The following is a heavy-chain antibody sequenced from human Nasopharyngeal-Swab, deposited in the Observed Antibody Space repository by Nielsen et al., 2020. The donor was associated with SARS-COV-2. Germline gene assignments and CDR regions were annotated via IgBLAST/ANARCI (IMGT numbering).Heavy chain of an antibody. Sequence: SETLSLTCTVSGGSISSYYWSWIRQPPGKGLEWIGYIYYSGRTNYNPSLKSRVTISVDTSKNQFSLKLSSVTAADTAVYYCARASDYGGNYEPFDYWGQGTLVTVSS. J-gene: IGHJ4*02. CDR2: IYYSGRT. V-gene: IGHV4-59*01. CDR3: ARASDYGGNYEPFDY. CDR1: GGSISSYY. D-gene: IGHD4-23*01.